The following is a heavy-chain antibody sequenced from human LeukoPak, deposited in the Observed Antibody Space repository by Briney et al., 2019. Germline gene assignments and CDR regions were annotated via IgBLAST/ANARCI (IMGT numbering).Heavy chain of an antibody. CDR2: LYFSGST. Sequence: PSETLALTCTVSGGHVYSHYWSWIRQPPGKGLEWIGYLYFSGSTDYNPSLKSRVSISVETSKNQFSLRLSSVTAADTAVYYCARPYDSSGYYIRGAFDIWGQGAMVTVS. V-gene: IGHV4-59*02. D-gene: IGHD3-22*01. CDR3: ARPYDSSGYYIRGAFDI. CDR1: GGHVYSHY. J-gene: IGHJ3*02.